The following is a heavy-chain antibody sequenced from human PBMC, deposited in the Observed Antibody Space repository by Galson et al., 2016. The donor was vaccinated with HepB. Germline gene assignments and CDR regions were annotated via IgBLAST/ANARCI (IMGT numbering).Heavy chain of an antibody. CDR3: ARDGEACRLDY. CDR1: GFTFGSYA. J-gene: IGHJ4*02. Sequence: SLRLSCAASGFTFGSYAMHWVRQAPGKGLEWVAVISYDGSNKYYADSVKGRFTISRDNSKNTLYLQMNSLRAEDTAVYYCARDGEACRLDYWGQGTLVTVSS. CDR2: ISYDGSNK. D-gene: IGHD3-10*01. V-gene: IGHV3-30*04.